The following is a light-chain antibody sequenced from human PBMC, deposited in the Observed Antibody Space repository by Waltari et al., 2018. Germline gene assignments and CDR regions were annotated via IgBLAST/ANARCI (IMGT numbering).Light chain of an antibody. CDR1: SSDVGSYNL. CDR2: EGS. J-gene: IGLJ3*02. CDR3: GSYAGSNSWV. V-gene: IGLV2-23*01. Sequence: QSALTQTASVSGSPGQSITISCTGTSSDVGSYNLVSWYQQHPGKVPKFMIYEGSERPSWVSNRFSGTKSGNTATRTIAGLQAEDEADDYCGSYAGSNSWVFGGGTKLTVV.